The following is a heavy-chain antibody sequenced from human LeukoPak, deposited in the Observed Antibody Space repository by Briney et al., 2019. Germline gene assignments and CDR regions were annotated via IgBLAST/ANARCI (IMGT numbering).Heavy chain of an antibody. Sequence: PGGSLRLSCAASGFTFDDYAMHWVRQAPGKGLEWVSGISWNSGSIGYADSVKGRFTISRDNAKNSLYLQMNSLRAEDMALYYCARDHGYYDSSGYYCLFCAFDIWGQGTMVTVSS. CDR2: ISWNSGSI. J-gene: IGHJ3*02. V-gene: IGHV3-9*03. CDR1: GFTFDDYA. CDR3: ARDHGYYDSSGYYCLFCAFDI. D-gene: IGHD3-22*01.